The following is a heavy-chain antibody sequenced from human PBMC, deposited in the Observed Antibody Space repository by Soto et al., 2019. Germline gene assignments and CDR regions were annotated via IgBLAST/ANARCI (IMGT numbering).Heavy chain of an antibody. J-gene: IGHJ4*02. D-gene: IGHD3-10*01. Sequence: EVQLVESGGGLVQPGGSLRLSCTASGFTVSSSYMSWVRQAPGKGLDWVSVIYSGGDTYYVDSVKGRFTISRDNSKNMLYLQMNRLRAEDTAVYYCVRDYRVSNYGSGSYPFWGQGTLVTVSS. CDR2: IYSGGDT. CDR1: GFTVSSSY. CDR3: VRDYRVSNYGSGSYPF. V-gene: IGHV3-66*01.